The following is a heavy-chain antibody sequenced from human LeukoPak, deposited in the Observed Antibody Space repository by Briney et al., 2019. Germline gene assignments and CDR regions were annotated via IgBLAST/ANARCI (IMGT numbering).Heavy chain of an antibody. CDR1: GFTFSSYS. J-gene: IGHJ4*02. CDR2: ISSSGS. Sequence: GGSLRLSCAASGFTFSSYSMNWVREALGTGLEWVSSISSSGSYSDSVKGRFTISRDNAKNSLYLQMDSLRAEDTAVYYCVRGEPDAVRFYFDFWGQGALVTVSS. D-gene: IGHD2-2*01. V-gene: IGHV3-21*01. CDR3: VRGEPDAVRFYFDF.